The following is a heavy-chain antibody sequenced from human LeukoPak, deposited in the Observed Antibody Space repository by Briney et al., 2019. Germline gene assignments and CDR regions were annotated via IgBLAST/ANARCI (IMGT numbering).Heavy chain of an antibody. CDR3: ARWGSISFDY. J-gene: IGHJ4*02. CDR2: IYYSGST. CDR1: GGSISSSSYY. Sequence: LSETLSLTCTVSGGSISSSSYYWGWIRQPPGKGLEWIGSIYYSGSTYYNPSLKSRVTISVDTSKNQFSLKLSSVTAADTAVYYCARWGSISFDYWGQGTLVTVSS. V-gene: IGHV4-39*01. D-gene: IGHD7-27*01.